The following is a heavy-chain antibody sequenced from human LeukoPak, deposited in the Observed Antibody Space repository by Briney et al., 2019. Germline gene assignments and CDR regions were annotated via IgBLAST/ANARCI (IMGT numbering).Heavy chain of an antibody. CDR3: AREAVTTGAFDI. Sequence: SETLSLTCTVSGGPISSGGYYWSWIRQHPGKGLEWIGYIYYSGSTYYNPSLKSRVTISVDTSKNQFSLKLSSVTAADTAVYYCAREAVTTGAFDIWGQGTMVTVSS. CDR2: IYYSGST. D-gene: IGHD4-17*01. CDR1: GGPISSGGYY. V-gene: IGHV4-31*03. J-gene: IGHJ3*02.